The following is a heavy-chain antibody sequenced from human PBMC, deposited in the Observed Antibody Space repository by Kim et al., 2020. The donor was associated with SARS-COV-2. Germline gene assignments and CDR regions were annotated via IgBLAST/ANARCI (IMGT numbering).Heavy chain of an antibody. D-gene: IGHD3-10*01. J-gene: IGHJ5*02. CDR1: GFTFSSYA. V-gene: IGHV3-30-3*01. Sequence: GGSLRLSCAASGFTFSSYAMHWVRQAPGKGLEWVAVISYDGSNKYYADSVKGRFTISRDNSKNTLYLQMNSLRAEDTAVYYCARDRLFDSGSKSNWFDPWGQGTLVTVSS. CDR3: ARDRLFDSGSKSNWFDP. CDR2: ISYDGSNK.